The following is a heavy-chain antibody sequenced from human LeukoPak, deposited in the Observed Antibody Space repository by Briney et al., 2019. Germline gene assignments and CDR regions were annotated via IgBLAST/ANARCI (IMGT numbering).Heavy chain of an antibody. CDR3: ASNGYDSSGYYSD. CDR1: GGSISSSSYY. Sequence: SETLSLTCTVSGGSISSSSYYWGWLRQPPGKGLEWIGSIYYSGSTYYNPSLKSRVTISVDTSKNQFSLKLSSVTAADTAVYYCASNGYDSSGYYSDWGQGTLVTVSS. J-gene: IGHJ4*02. CDR2: IYYSGST. V-gene: IGHV4-39*01. D-gene: IGHD3-22*01.